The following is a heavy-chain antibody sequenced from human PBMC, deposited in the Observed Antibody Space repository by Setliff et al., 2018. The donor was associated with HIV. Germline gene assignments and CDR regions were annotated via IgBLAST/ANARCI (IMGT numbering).Heavy chain of an antibody. CDR2: ISWNSGMV. J-gene: IGHJ4*02. V-gene: IGHV3-9*01. CDR3: ARIGYDSG. CDR1: GFIFSSFA. D-gene: IGHD6-19*01. Sequence: SLKISCNGSGFIFSSFAMYWVRQVPGKGLEWVSGISWNSGMVAYADFVRGRFTISRDNGRKSLYLQMDSLRAEDTALYYCARIGYDSGWGQGILVTVSS.